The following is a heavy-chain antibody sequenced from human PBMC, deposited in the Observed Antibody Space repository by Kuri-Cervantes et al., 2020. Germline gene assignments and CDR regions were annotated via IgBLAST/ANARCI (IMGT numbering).Heavy chain of an antibody. Sequence: SETLSLTCTVSGGSISSSDYYWGWIRQPPRMGLEWIGNIYYSGATTYNPSLKGRVTISGETSKNQFSLKLNSVTAADTAVYYCARRVAGSSADQWGQGALVTVSS. J-gene: IGHJ4*02. CDR2: IYYSGAT. CDR3: ARRVAGSSADQ. CDR1: GGSISSSDYY. V-gene: IGHV4-39*01. D-gene: IGHD6-19*01.